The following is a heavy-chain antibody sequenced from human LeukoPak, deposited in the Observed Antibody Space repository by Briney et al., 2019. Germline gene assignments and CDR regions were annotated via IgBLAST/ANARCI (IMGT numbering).Heavy chain of an antibody. CDR3: ARSHYYDSSGSHNNWFDP. CDR1: GGSISSSNW. J-gene: IGHJ5*02. D-gene: IGHD3-22*01. Sequence: PSETLSLTCAVSGGSISSSNWWSWIRQPPGKGLEWIGEINHSGSTNYNPSLKSRVTISVDTSKNQFSLKLSSVTAADTAVYYCARSHYYDSSGSHNNWFDPWGQGTLVTVSS. V-gene: IGHV4-4*02. CDR2: INHSGST.